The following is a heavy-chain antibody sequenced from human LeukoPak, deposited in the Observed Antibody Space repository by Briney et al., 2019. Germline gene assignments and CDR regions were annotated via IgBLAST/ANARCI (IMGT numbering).Heavy chain of an antibody. CDR2: IKQDGSKK. Sequence: GGSLRLSCVASGFPFSSYWMTWVRQAPGKGLEWVANIKQDGSKKSYVDSVKGRFTISRDNSKNTLYLQMNSLRAEDTAVYYCARERDGNIFDYWGQGTLVTVSS. J-gene: IGHJ4*02. D-gene: IGHD4-23*01. V-gene: IGHV3-7*03. CDR3: ARERDGNIFDY. CDR1: GFPFSSYW.